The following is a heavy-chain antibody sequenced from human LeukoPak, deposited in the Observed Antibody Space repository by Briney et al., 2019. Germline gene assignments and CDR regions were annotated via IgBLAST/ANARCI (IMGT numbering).Heavy chain of an antibody. CDR2: ISSSSSYI. CDR3: ARPIAAAGPFDY. J-gene: IGHJ4*02. D-gene: IGHD6-13*01. V-gene: IGHV3-21*01. CDR1: GFTFSSYS. Sequence: GGSLRLSCAASGFTFSSYSMNWVPQAPGKGLEWVSSISSSSSYIYYADSVKGRFTISRDNAKNSLYLQMNSLRAEDTAVYYCARPIAAAGPFDYWGQGTLVTVSS.